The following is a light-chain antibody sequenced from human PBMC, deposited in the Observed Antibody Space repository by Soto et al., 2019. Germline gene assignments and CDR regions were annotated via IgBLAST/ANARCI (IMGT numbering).Light chain of an antibody. J-gene: IGKJ1*01. CDR3: SPT. Sequence: EIVLTQSPGTLSLSPGERATLSCRASQSVSSSYLAWYQQKPGQAPRLLIYGASSRATGIPDRFSGSGSGTDFTLTISRLEPEDFAVYYCSPTFGQGTKVDIK. CDR1: QSVSSSY. CDR2: GAS. V-gene: IGKV3-20*01.